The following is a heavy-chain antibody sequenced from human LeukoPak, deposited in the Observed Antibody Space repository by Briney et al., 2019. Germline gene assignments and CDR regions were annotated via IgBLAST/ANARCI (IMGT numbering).Heavy chain of an antibody. D-gene: IGHD3-3*01. CDR3: ARADDFWRGYFDY. J-gene: IGHJ4*02. V-gene: IGHV3-30-3*01. Sequence: GGSLRLSCAASGFTFSSYAMHWVRQAPGKGLEWVAVISYDGSNKYYADSVKGRFTISRDNSKNTPYLQMNSLRAEDTAVYYCARADDFWRGYFDYWGQGTLVTVSS. CDR1: GFTFSSYA. CDR2: ISYDGSNK.